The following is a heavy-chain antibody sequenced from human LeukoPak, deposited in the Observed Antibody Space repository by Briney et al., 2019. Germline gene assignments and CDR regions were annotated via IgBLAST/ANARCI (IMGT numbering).Heavy chain of an antibody. J-gene: IGHJ2*01. CDR2: ISGSGGST. V-gene: IGHV3-23*01. CDR1: GFTFSSYA. Sequence: GGSLRLSCAASGFTFSSYAMSWVRQAPGKGLEWVSAISGSGGSTYYADSMKGRFTISRDNSKNTLYLQMNSLRAEDTAVYYCAKKGDSSGWSYWYFDLWGRGTLVTVSS. D-gene: IGHD6-19*01. CDR3: AKKGDSSGWSYWYFDL.